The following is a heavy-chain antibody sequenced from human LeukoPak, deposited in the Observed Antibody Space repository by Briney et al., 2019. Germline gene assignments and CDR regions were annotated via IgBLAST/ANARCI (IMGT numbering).Heavy chain of an antibody. CDR2: ISSSGSTI. D-gene: IGHD2-2*01. V-gene: IGHV3-11*01. Sequence: GGSLRLSCGASGFTFSDYWMSWVRQAPGKGLEWVSYISSSGSTIYYADSVKGRFTISRDNAKNSLYLQMNSLRAEDTAVYYCARDWYCSSTSCYASAYWYYYYGMDVWGQGTTVTVSS. CDR1: GFTFSDYW. CDR3: ARDWYCSSTSCYASAYWYYYYGMDV. J-gene: IGHJ6*02.